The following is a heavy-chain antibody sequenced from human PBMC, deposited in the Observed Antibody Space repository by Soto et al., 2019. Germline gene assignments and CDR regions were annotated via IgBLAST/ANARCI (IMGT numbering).Heavy chain of an antibody. V-gene: IGHV3-73*01. CDR3: VSSVLRFFQRSHDASDI. CDR1: GFSFSVSA. D-gene: IGHD3-3*01. Sequence: GGSLRLSCAGSGFSFSVSAIHWVRQASGKGLEWVGRIRAKTNNYATAYAASVEGRFAISRDDSKNTAYLQMNSLKTEDTAVYYCVSSVLRFFQRSHDASDIWGQGTMVTVSS. CDR2: IRAKTNNYAT. J-gene: IGHJ3*02.